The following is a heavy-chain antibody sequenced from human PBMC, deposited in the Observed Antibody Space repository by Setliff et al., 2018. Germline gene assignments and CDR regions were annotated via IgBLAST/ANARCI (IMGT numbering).Heavy chain of an antibody. V-gene: IGHV1-24*01. CDR2: FDPEDEET. J-gene: IGHJ4*02. CDR1: GYTFTSYY. D-gene: IGHD6-13*01. CDR3: ATVEAITIAAAGTTIFDY. Sequence: ASVKVSCKASGYTFTSYYMHWVRQAPGKGLEWMGGFDPEDEETIYAQKFQGRVTMTEDTSTDTAYMELSSLRSEDTAVYYCATVEAITIAAAGTTIFDYWGQGTLVTVSS.